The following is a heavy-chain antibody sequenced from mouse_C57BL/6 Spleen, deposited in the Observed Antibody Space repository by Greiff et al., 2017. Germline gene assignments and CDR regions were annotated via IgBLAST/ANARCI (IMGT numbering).Heavy chain of an antibody. J-gene: IGHJ1*03. D-gene: IGHD1-1*01. CDR3: ARGHGRSLHWYFDV. V-gene: IGHV1-66*01. CDR1: GYSFTSYY. CDR2: IYPGSGNT. Sequence: QVQLQQSGPELVKPGASVKISCKASGYSFTSYYIHWVKQRPGQGLEWIGWIYPGSGNTKYNEKFKGKATLTADTSSSTAYMQLSSLTSEDSAVYYCARGHGRSLHWYFDVWGTGTTVTVSS.